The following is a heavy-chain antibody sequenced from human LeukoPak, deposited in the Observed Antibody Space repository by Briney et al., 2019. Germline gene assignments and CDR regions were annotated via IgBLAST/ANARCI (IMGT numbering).Heavy chain of an antibody. V-gene: IGHV1-2*02. CDR3: AREHCSSASCYTFDY. D-gene: IGHD2-2*01. CDR1: GYTFTGYY. Sequence: ASVKVSCKASGYTFTGYYMHWVRQAPGQGLEWMGWINPNSGGTNYAQKFQGRVTMTRDTSISTAYMELSRLRSDDTAVYYCAREHCSSASCYTFDYWGQGTLVTVSS. J-gene: IGHJ4*02. CDR2: INPNSGGT.